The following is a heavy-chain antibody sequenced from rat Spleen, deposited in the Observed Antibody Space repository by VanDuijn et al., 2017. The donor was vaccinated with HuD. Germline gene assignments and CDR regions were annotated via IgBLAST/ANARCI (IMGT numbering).Heavy chain of an antibody. CDR3: ARPYNNYFDY. D-gene: IGHD1-10*01. Sequence: VQLVESGGGLVQPGRSLKLSCVASGFTFNNYWMTWIRQAPGKGLEWVASITNTGGSTYYRDSVKGRFTISRDDAKNTQYLQMDSLRSEDSATYYCARPYNNYFDYWGQGVMVTVSS. V-gene: IGHV5-31*01. J-gene: IGHJ2*01. CDR1: GFTFNNYW. CDR2: ITNTGGST.